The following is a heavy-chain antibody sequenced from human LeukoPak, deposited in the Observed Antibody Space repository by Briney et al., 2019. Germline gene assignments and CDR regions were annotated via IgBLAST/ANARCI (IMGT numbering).Heavy chain of an antibody. Sequence: GGSLRLSCAASGFTFGSYEMNWVRRAPGKGLEWVSHISSSGSTIYYAEFVKGRFTISRDNAKNSLYLQMNSLRAEDTAVYYCARDRSSPTWGQGTMVTVSS. CDR3: ARDRSSPT. CDR1: GFTFGSYE. CDR2: ISSSGSTI. J-gene: IGHJ3*01. V-gene: IGHV3-48*03. D-gene: IGHD6-13*01.